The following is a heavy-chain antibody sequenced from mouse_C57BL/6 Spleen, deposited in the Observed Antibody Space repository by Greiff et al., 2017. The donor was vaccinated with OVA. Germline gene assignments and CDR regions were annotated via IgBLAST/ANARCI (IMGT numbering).Heavy chain of an antibody. J-gene: IGHJ4*01. CDR2: IDPETGGT. V-gene: IGHV1-15*01. CDR3: TNGYYGRGAMDY. D-gene: IGHD2-3*01. Sequence: VQLQESGAELVRPGASVTLSCKASGYTFTDYEMHWVKQTPVHGLEWIGAIDPETGGTAYNQQFKGKAILTADKSSRTAYMELRSLTSEDSAVYYCTNGYYGRGAMDYWGQGTSVTVSS. CDR1: GYTFTDYE.